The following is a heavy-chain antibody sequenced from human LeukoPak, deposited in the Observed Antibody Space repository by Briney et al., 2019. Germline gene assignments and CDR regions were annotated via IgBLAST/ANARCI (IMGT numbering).Heavy chain of an antibody. D-gene: IGHD3-22*01. CDR2: MNPNSGNT. CDR3: AKDAWKITMIVVDRGLDY. V-gene: IGHV1-8*01. CDR1: GYTFTSYD. Sequence: GASVKVSCKASGYTFTSYDINWVRQATGQGLEWMGWMNPNSGNTGYAQKFQGRVTMTRNTSISTAYMELSSLRSEDTAVYYCAKDAWKITMIVVDRGLDYWGQGTLVTVSS. J-gene: IGHJ4*02.